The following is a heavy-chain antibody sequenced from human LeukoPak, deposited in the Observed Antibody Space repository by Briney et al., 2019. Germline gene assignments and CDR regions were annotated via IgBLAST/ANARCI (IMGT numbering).Heavy chain of an antibody. Sequence: GGSLRLSCAASAFTFSRFAMSWVRQAPRKGLEWVSAIRAGSDVTYYADFVKGRFTISRDNSKNMLFLQMNSLKVEDTAIYFCAQDWIDGDSGIDQWGQGTLVTVSA. CDR2: IRAGSDVT. J-gene: IGHJ4*02. CDR1: AFTFSRFA. V-gene: IGHV3-23*01. CDR3: AQDWIDGDSGIDQ. D-gene: IGHD4-17*01.